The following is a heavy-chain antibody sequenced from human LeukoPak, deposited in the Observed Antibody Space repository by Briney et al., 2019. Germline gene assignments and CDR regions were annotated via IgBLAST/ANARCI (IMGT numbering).Heavy chain of an antibody. CDR2: ISPSGDRT. CDR3: ARDQTNYYDILTGLDY. J-gene: IGHJ4*02. V-gene: IGHV3-64*04. Sequence: QTGGSLRLSCAASGFTFSYHPMHWVRQASGRRLEYVSAISPSGDRTWYADSVKGRFTISGDNSKNTLYLQMNSLRAEDTAVYYCARDQTNYYDILTGLDYWGQGTLVTVSS. D-gene: IGHD3-9*01. CDR1: GFTFSYHP.